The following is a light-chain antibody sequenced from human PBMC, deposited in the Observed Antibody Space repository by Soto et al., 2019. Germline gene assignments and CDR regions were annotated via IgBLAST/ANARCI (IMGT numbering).Light chain of an antibody. CDR1: QSVSSY. Sequence: EIVLTQSPATLSLSPGERATLSCRASQSVSSYLAWYQQKPGQARRLLIYDASNRATGIPARFSGSGSGTDFTLTISSLEPEYFAVYYCQQRSNWLLTFGGGTKV. CDR3: QQRSNWLLT. J-gene: IGKJ4*01. CDR2: DAS. V-gene: IGKV3-11*01.